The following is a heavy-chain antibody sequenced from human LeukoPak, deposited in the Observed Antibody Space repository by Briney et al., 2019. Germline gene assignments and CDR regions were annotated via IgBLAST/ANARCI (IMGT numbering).Heavy chain of an antibody. D-gene: IGHD3-22*01. J-gene: IGHJ5*02. V-gene: IGHV4-34*01. CDR2: INHSGST. Sequence: PSETLSLTCAVYGGSFSGYYWSWIRQPPGKGLEWIGEINHSGSTNYNPSLKSRVTISVDTSKNQFSLKLSSVTAADTAVYYCARGHILTYYYDSSGYYYSWFDLWGQGTLVTVSS. CDR3: ARGHILTYYYDSSGYYYSWFDL. CDR1: GGSFSGYY.